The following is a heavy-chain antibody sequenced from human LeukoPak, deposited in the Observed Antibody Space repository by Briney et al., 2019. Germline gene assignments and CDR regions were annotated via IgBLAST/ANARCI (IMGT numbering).Heavy chain of an antibody. J-gene: IGHJ3*02. V-gene: IGHV6-1*01. CDR2: TYHRSKWYN. CDR1: GDTVSRNTAA. CDR3: ARQEIEVDDAFDI. D-gene: IGHD3-22*01. Sequence: SQTLSLTCAISGDTVSRNTAAWNWIRQSPSRGLEWLGRTYHRSKWYNDYAVSVKSRITVNPDTSKNQFSLQLKSVTPEDTAVYFCARQEIEVDDAFDIWGQETMVTVSS.